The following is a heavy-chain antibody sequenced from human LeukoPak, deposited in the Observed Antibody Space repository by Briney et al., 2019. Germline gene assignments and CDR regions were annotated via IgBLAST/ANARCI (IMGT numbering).Heavy chain of an antibody. CDR3: ARDGVEMATPYYFDY. Sequence: ASVKVSCKASGGTFSSYAISWVRQAPGQGLEWMGGIIPIFGTANYAQKFQGRVTITADESTSTAYMELSSLKSEDTAVYYCARDGVEMATPYYFDYWGQGTLVTVSS. CDR2: IIPIFGTA. J-gene: IGHJ4*02. V-gene: IGHV1-69*13. D-gene: IGHD5-24*01. CDR1: GGTFSSYA.